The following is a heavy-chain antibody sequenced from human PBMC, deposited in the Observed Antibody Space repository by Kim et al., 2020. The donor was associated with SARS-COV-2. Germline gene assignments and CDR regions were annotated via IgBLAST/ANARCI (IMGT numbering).Heavy chain of an antibody. J-gene: IGHJ6*02. CDR3: AKDPPYSSGWGIWDMDV. CDR1: GFTFDDYA. CDR2: ISGDGGST. Sequence: GGSLRLSCAASGFTFDDYAMHWVRQAPGKGLEWVSLISGDGGSTYYADSVKGRFTISRDNSKNSLYLQMNSLRTEDTALYYCAKDPPYSSGWGIWDMDVWGQGTTVTVSS. D-gene: IGHD6-19*01. V-gene: IGHV3-43*02.